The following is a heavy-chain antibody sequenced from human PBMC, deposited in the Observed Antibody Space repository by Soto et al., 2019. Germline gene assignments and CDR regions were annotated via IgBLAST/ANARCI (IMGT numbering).Heavy chain of an antibody. J-gene: IGHJ4*02. CDR1: GYTFTSYG. D-gene: IGHD3-3*01. Sequence: GASVKVSCKASGYTFTSYGISWVRQAPGQGLEWMGWISAYNGNTNYAQKLQGRDTMTTDTSTSTAYMEMRSLRSDDTTVNYCARRTIFGVVTQFDYWGQGTLVTVSS. CDR2: ISAYNGNT. V-gene: IGHV1-18*01. CDR3: ARRTIFGVVTQFDY.